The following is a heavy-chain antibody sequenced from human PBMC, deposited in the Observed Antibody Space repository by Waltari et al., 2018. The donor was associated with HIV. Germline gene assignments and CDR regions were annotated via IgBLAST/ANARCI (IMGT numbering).Heavy chain of an antibody. J-gene: IGHJ4*02. V-gene: IGHV3-15*01. D-gene: IGHD3-10*01. Sequence: EVQLVESGGGLVKPGGSLRLSCAGSGFTFNNAWMSWVRQAPGTGLEWVGRIKTNRCCGTTDYDVPVKGRFTISRVDSKNTLYLQMNSLKTDDTAVYYCTTGVFRGVRRFDYWGQGTLVTVSS. CDR1: GFTFNNAW. CDR3: TTGVFRGVRRFDY. CDR2: IKTNRCCGTT.